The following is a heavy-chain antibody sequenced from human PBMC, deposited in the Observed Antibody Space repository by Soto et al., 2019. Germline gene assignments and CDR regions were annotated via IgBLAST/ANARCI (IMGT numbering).Heavy chain of an antibody. CDR1: GGTFSSYA. V-gene: IGHV1-69*05. CDR2: IIPIFGTA. CDR3: ARESMVRGAATGYFDY. D-gene: IGHD3-10*01. J-gene: IGHJ4*02. Sequence: QVQLVQSGAEVKKPGSSVKVSCKASGGTFSSYAISWVRQAPGQGLEWMGGIIPIFGTANYAQKFQGRVTLTXDEXTXTAYMELSSLRSEDTAVYYCARESMVRGAATGYFDYWGQGTLVTVSS.